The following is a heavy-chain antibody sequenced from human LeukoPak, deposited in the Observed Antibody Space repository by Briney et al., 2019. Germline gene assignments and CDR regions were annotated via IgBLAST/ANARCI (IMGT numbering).Heavy chain of an antibody. J-gene: IGHJ4*02. V-gene: IGHV3-7*01. CDR1: GFTFSSYW. D-gene: IGHD2-8*01. CDR2: IKQDGSEK. CDR3: ARVRHCTNGVCVVFDY. Sequence: TGGSLRLSCAASGFTFSSYWMSWVRQAPGKGLEWVANIKQDGSEKYYVDSVKGRFTISRDNAKNSLYLQMNSLRAEDTAVYYCARVRHCTNGVCVVFDYWGQGTLVTVSS.